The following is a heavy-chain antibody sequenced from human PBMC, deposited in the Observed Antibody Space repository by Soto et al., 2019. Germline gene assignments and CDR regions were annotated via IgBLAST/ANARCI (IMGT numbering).Heavy chain of an antibody. D-gene: IGHD5-18*01. CDR3: AKGGGYSYGYAHY. J-gene: IGHJ4*02. V-gene: IGHV3-64*01. CDR1: GFTFSNYE. CDR2: ISNNGAHT. Sequence: GGSLRLSCAASGFTFSNYEMHWVRQAPGKGLEYVSGISNNGAHTDYAKSVKGRFTISRDNSENTLYLQMNSLRAEDTAVYYCAKGGGYSYGYAHYWGQGTLVTVSS.